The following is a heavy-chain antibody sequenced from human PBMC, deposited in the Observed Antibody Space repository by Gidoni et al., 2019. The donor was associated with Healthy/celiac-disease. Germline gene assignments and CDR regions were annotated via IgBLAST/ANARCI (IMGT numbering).Heavy chain of an antibody. CDR3: ARARGPPYYYYGMDV. V-gene: IGHV4-34*01. D-gene: IGHD3-10*01. J-gene: IGHJ6*02. CDR1: GGSFSGYY. CDR2: INHSGST. Sequence: QVQLQQWGAGLLKPSETLSLTCAVYGGSFSGYYWSWIRQPPGKGLEWIGDINHSGSTNYNPSLKSRVTISVDTSKNQFSLKLSSVTAADTAVYYCARARGPPYYYYGMDVWGQGTTVTVSS.